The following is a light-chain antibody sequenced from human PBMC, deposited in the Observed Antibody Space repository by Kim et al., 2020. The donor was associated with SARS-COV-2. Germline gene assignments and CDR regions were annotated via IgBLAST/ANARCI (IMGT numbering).Light chain of an antibody. V-gene: IGLV7-43*01. J-gene: IGLJ3*02. CDR3: LLFYAGARSWV. Sequence: GTVTLTGAASTGAVTSNYEPNWFQQKPGQAPRALIHSTNNRHSWTPARFSGSLLGGKAALTLSAVQPEDEADYYCLLFYAGARSWVFGGGTQLTVL. CDR2: STN. CDR1: TGAVTSNYE.